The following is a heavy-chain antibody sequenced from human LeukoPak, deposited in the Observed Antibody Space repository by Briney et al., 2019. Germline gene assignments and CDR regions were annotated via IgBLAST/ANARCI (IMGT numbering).Heavy chain of an antibody. CDR1: GGSISSYY. J-gene: IGHJ3*02. Sequence: SEALSLTCTVSGGSISSYYWSWIRQPPGKGLEWIGYIYYSGSTNYNPSLKSRVTISVDTSKNQFSLKLSSVTAADTAVYYCARGGIVVVVEGAFDIWGQGTMVTVSS. V-gene: IGHV4-59*08. D-gene: IGHD2-15*01. CDR2: IYYSGST. CDR3: ARGGIVVVVEGAFDI.